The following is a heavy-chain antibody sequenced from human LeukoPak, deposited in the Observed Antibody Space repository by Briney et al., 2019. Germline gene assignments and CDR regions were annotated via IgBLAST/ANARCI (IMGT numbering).Heavy chain of an antibody. CDR3: ARDPMGAAGDY. CDR1: GGSISSSNYY. D-gene: IGHD2-15*01. CDR2: FSTSGDT. V-gene: IGHV4-4*07. Sequence: PSETLSLTCTVSGGSISSSNYYWTWIRQPAGKGLEWIGRFSTSGDTIYNPSLKSRVTMSVDTSKNQFSLKLSSVTAADTAVYYCARDPMGAAGDYWGQGTLVTVSS. J-gene: IGHJ4*02.